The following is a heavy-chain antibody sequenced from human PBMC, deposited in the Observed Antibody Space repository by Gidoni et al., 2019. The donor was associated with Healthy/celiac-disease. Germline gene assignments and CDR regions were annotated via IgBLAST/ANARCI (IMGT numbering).Heavy chain of an antibody. D-gene: IGHD4-17*01. V-gene: IGHV3-23*01. CDR3: AKVRDYGMSDY. CDR2: ISGSGGST. J-gene: IGHJ4*02. Sequence: EVQLLESGGGLVQPGGSLRLSCAASGCTFSSDAMSWVRQAPGKGLGWFSAISGSGGSTYYADSVKGRFTISRDNSKNTLYLQMNSLSAEDTAVYYCAKVRDYGMSDYWGQGTLVTVSS. CDR1: GCTFSSDA.